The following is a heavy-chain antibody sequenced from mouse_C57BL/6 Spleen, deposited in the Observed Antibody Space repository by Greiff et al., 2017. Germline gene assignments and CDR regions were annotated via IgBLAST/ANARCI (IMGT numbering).Heavy chain of an antibody. J-gene: IGHJ3*01. Sequence: VQLQQPGTELVKPGASVKLSCKASGYTFTSYWMHWVKQRPGQGLEWIGNINPSNGGTNYNEKFKSKATLTVDKSSSTAYMQLSSLTSEASAVDDCARAISDYYGSSFAYWGQGTLVTVSA. CDR3: ARAISDYYGSSFAY. CDR2: INPSNGGT. CDR1: GYTFTSYW. D-gene: IGHD1-1*01. V-gene: IGHV1-53*01.